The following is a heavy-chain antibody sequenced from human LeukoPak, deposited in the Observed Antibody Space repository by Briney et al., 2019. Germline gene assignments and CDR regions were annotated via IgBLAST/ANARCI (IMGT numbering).Heavy chain of an antibody. D-gene: IGHD4-17*01. CDR3: ARENGWSTVTTDYYYYYMDV. V-gene: IGHV3-21*01. CDR1: GFSFSTYS. J-gene: IGHJ6*03. Sequence: GGSLRLSCAASGFSFSTYSMTWVRQAPGKGLEWVSTISSGSVYMYYGDSVKGRFTISRDNADNSLYLQMNSLRAEDTAVYYCARENGWSTVTTDYYYYYMDVWGKGTTVTVSS. CDR2: ISSGSVYM.